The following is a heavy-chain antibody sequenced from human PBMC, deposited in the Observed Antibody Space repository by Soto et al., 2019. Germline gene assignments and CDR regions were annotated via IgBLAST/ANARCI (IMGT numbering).Heavy chain of an antibody. Sequence: ASVKVSCKVSGYTLTELSMHWVRQAPGKGLEWMGGFDPEDGETIYAQKFQGRVNMTEDTSTDTAYMELSSLRSEDTAVYYCATWDRYDSSGYYFFDYWGQGTLVTVSS. CDR1: GYTLTELS. V-gene: IGHV1-24*01. J-gene: IGHJ4*02. CDR2: FDPEDGET. D-gene: IGHD3-22*01. CDR3: ATWDRYDSSGYYFFDY.